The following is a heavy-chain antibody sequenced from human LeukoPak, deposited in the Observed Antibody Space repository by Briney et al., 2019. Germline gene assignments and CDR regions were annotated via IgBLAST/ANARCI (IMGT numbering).Heavy chain of an antibody. CDR1: GGAIISYY. V-gene: IGHV4-4*07. D-gene: IGHD2-21*01. CDR3: ARLKFYDCIGYSPGYYMDV. J-gene: IGHJ6*03. CDR2: IYPTGNT. Sequence: SETLSLTCSVSGGAIISYYWSWIRQPAGKGPEWIGRIYPTGNTDYNPSLKTRVTMSTDLSKKQFSLRLRSVTAADTAVYYCARLKFYDCIGYSPGYYMDVWGKGTAVTVSS.